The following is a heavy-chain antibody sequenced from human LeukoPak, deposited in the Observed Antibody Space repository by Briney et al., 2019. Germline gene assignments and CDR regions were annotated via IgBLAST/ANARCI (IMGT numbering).Heavy chain of an antibody. CDR3: ARDLGSSRHYYYYYGMDV. CDR2: INPNSGGT. CDR1: GYTFTGYY. D-gene: IGHD1-26*01. Sequence: ASVKVSCKASGYTFTGYYMHWVRQAPGQGLEWMGWINPNSGGTNYAQKFQGRVTMTRDTSISTAHMELSRLRSDDTAVYYCARDLGSSRHYYYYYGMDVWGQGTTVTVSS. J-gene: IGHJ6*02. V-gene: IGHV1-2*02.